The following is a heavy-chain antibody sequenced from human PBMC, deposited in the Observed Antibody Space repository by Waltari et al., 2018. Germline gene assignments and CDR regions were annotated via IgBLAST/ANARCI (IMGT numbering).Heavy chain of an antibody. CDR3: ARITRNSPPDY. CDR2: IEQDGSEK. CDR1: GFTFSNYW. Sequence: EVQLVESGGGLVQPGGSLRLSCAASGFTFSNYWMTWVRQAPGKGLEWVANIEQDGSEKKYVDSVKGRFTISRDNAKNSLYLQMSSLRAEDTALYYCARITRNSPPDYWGQGTLVTVSS. J-gene: IGHJ4*02. D-gene: IGHD1-20*01. V-gene: IGHV3-7*04.